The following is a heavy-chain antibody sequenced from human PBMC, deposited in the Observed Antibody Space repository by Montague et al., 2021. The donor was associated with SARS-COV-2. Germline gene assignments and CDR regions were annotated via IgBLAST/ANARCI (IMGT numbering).Heavy chain of an antibody. J-gene: IGHJ4*02. CDR1: GGPISSYR. Sequence: SETLSLTCTVSGGPISSYRWSWLRQPPGKGLEWIAYIYYTGNTRSNPSLQSRVTISTDMSKNQFSLKVTSESAADTDVYYCAGTHAEGNQDYWGQGTLVTVSS. V-gene: IGHV4-59*01. CDR2: IYYTGNT. CDR3: AGTHAEGNQDY. D-gene: IGHD1-14*01.